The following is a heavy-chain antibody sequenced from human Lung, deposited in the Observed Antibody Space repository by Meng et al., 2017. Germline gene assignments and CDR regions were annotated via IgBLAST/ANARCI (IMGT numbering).Heavy chain of an antibody. Sequence: LVQSWADTNKPGATVKVSCNPSGYNLPDYYIHWVRRAPGQGLEWMGRINPKSGDTHYAQKFQARVTMTGDTSISTAYMELSGLRSDDTAMYYCARGEDISAAGKLFGDYWGQGTLVTVSS. CDR3: ARGEDISAAGKLFGDY. D-gene: IGHD6-25*01. J-gene: IGHJ4*02. CDR2: INPKSGDT. V-gene: IGHV1-2*06. CDR1: GYNLPDYY.